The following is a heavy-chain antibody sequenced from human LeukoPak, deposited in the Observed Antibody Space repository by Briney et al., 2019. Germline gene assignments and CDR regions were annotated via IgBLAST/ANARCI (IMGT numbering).Heavy chain of an antibody. J-gene: IGHJ4*02. Sequence: PGGPLRLSCAASGFTFSNYGMYWVRQAPGKGLEWVAVIWYDGSNKYYADSVKGRFTISRDNSKNTLYLQMNSLRAEDTAVYYCATVRAAGRSSWYLDYWGQGTLVTVSS. CDR3: ATVRAAGRSSWYLDY. D-gene: IGHD2-2*01. CDR1: GFTFSNYG. V-gene: IGHV3-33*01. CDR2: IWYDGSNK.